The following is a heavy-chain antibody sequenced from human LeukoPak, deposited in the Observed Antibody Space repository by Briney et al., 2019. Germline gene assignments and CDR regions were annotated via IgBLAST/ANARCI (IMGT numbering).Heavy chain of an antibody. CDR3: ARHYYDSSGYYPWYFDY. CDR2: IYMSGST. J-gene: IGHJ4*02. Sequence: SETLSLTCTVSVGSISSGNYYYSWIRQSAGKGMEWIGNIYMSGSTRYNPSLMSRVAMSVDTSKNQFSLKISSATAADTAVYYCARHYYDSSGYYPWYFDYWGQGALVTVSS. V-gene: IGHV4-61*09. D-gene: IGHD3-22*01. CDR1: VGSISSGNYY.